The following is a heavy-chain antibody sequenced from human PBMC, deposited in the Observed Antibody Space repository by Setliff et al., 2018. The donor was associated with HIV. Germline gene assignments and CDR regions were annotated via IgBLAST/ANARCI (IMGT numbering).Heavy chain of an antibody. CDR3: AKDGDYSNWDYDAFDI. J-gene: IGHJ3*02. CDR2: IRYDGSNK. CDR1: GFTFSSYG. V-gene: IGHV3-30*02. D-gene: IGHD1-7*01. Sequence: GGSLRLSCAASGFTFSSYGMHWVRQAPGKGLEWVAFIRYDGSNKYYADSVKGRFTISRDTSKKTLYLQMNSLRAEDTAVYYCAKDGDYSNWDYDAFDIWGQGTMVTVS.